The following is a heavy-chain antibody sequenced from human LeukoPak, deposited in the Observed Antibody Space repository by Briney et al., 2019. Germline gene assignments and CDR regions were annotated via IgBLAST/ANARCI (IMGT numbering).Heavy chain of an antibody. D-gene: IGHD3-3*01. CDR2: IWYDGSNK. J-gene: IGHJ6*02. Sequence: GGSLRLSCAASGFTFSSYGMHWVRQAPGKGLEWVAAIWYDGSNKYYADSVKGRFTISRDNSKNTLYLQMNSPRAEDTAVYYCAREYLTIPYGMDVWGQGTTVTVSS. CDR1: GFTFSSYG. CDR3: AREYLTIPYGMDV. V-gene: IGHV3-33*01.